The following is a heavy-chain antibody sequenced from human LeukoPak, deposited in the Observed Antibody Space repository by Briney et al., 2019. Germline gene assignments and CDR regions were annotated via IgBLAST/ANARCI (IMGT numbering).Heavy chain of an antibody. V-gene: IGHV4-34*01. CDR3: ARGFNYMDV. Sequence: PSETLSLTCAVYGGSFSGYYWSWIRQPPGKGLEWIGEINHSGSTNYNPSLKSRVTISVDTSKNQFSLKLSSVTAADTALYYCARGFNYMDVWGKGTTVTV. CDR2: INHSGST. CDR1: GGSFSGYY. J-gene: IGHJ6*03.